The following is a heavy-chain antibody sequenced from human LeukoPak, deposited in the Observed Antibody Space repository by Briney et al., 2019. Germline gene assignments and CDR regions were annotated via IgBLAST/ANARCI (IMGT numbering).Heavy chain of an antibody. CDR1: GFTFRSYA. CDR2: ISDGGGST. V-gene: IGHV3-23*01. Sequence: GGSLRLSCAASGFTFRSYAMSWVRQAPGKGLEWVSVISDGGGSTYYADSVKGRFTISRDNSKNTLYLQMNSLRAEATAVYCWAKGSTKRQQIDYWGQGTLVTVSS. J-gene: IGHJ4*02. D-gene: IGHD6-13*01. CDR3: AKGSTKRQQIDY.